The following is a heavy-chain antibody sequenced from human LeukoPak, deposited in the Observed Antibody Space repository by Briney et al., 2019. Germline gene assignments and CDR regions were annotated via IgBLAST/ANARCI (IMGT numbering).Heavy chain of an antibody. CDR2: ISGSTGTT. CDR1: GFTFSSYA. J-gene: IGHJ3*01. V-gene: IGHV3-23*01. CDR3: AKPPSPTWIHDAFDF. Sequence: GGSLRLSCAASGFTFSSYAMSWVRQAPGKGLEWVSGISGSTGTTYYADSVKGRFTISRDNSKNTLYLQMNSLRTEDTAVYYCAKPPSPTWIHDAFDFWGQGKMVTVFS. D-gene: IGHD1-1*01.